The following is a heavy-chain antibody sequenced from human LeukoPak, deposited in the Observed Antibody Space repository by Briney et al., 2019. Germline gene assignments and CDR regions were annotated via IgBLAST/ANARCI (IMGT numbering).Heavy chain of an antibody. CDR1: GGHISSYY. CDR2: IYYTGST. Sequence: SETLSLTCTVPGGHISSYYWSWIRQPPGKGLEWIGHIYYTGSTNYNPSLKSRVTISVDTSKNQFSLKLSSVTAADTAVYYCARGSGLYGYWGQGTLVTVSS. J-gene: IGHJ4*02. D-gene: IGHD6-19*01. V-gene: IGHV4-59*01. CDR3: ARGSGLYGY.